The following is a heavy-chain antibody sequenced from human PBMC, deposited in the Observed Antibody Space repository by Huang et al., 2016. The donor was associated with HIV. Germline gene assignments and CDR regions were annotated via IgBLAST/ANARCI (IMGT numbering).Heavy chain of an antibody. Sequence: QITLKESGPMLVKPTQTLTLTCTFSGFSLSTSGVGVGWIRQPPGKALEWLALIYWDDDKFYSPALNSRLTITKDTSKNQVVLTMTNMDPVDTATYYCAHSPSGTWLLGRYFGYWGQGTLVTVSS. V-gene: IGHV2-5*02. J-gene: IGHJ4*02. CDR3: AHSPSGTWLLGRYFGY. D-gene: IGHD3-22*01. CDR1: GFSLSTSGVG. CDR2: IYWDDDK.